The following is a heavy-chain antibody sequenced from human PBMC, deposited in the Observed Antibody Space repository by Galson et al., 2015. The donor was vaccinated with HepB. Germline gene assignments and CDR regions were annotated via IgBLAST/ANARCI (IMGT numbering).Heavy chain of an antibody. V-gene: IGHV1-3*01. CDR2: INGGNGNT. J-gene: IGHJ3*02. CDR3: ARAPFSFDI. D-gene: IGHD3-3*02. CDR1: GYPFTSYT. Sequence: SVKVSCKASGYPFTSYTLHWVRQAPGQRLEWMGWINGGNGNTKYSQKFQDRVTFSRDTSASTAYMDLSSLRFEDTAVYYCARAPFSFDIWGQGTVVTVSS.